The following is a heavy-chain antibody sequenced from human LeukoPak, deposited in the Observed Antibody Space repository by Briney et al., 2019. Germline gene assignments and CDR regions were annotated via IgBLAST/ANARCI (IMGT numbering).Heavy chain of an antibody. CDR1: GYTFTGYY. J-gene: IGHJ4*02. D-gene: IGHD3-9*01. V-gene: IGHV1-2*02. Sequence: ASVTVSCKASGYTFTGYYMHWVRQAPGQGLEWMGWINPNSGGTNYAQKFQGRVTMTRDTSISTAYMELSRLRSDDTAVYYCARVQAYYDILTVDYWGQGTLVTVSS. CDR2: INPNSGGT. CDR3: ARVQAYYDILTVDY.